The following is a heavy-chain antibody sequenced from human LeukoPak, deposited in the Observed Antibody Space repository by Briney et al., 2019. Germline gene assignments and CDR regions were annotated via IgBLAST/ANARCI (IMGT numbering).Heavy chain of an antibody. CDR3: ARNGAGTVGFDY. J-gene: IGHJ4*02. CDR1: GYTFTGYY. V-gene: IGHV1-2*02. Sequence: ASVKVSCKAFGYTFTGYYMNWGRQAPGHEVEWLGWINPNSGGTNYAQKFQGRVTMTRDTSISTAYMELSRLRSDDTAVYYCARNGAGTVGFDYWGEGTLVTVSS. CDR2: INPNSGGT. D-gene: IGHD1-1*01.